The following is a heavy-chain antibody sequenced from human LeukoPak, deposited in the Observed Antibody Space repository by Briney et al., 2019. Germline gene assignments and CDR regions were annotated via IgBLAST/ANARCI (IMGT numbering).Heavy chain of an antibody. CDR3: ARALNGFDI. CDR1: GFTFSNYG. V-gene: IGHV3-30*02. Sequence: GGSLRLSCAASGFTFSNYGVHWVRQAPGKGLEWVAFIRYDGSEKYYAESVKGRFTISRDNSRNTLYLQMNSLRAEDTAVYYCARALNGFDIWGPGTLVTVSS. J-gene: IGHJ3*02. CDR2: IRYDGSEK.